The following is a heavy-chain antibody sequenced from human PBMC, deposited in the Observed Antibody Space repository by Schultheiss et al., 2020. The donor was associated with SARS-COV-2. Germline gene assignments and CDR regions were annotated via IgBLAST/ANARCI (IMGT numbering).Heavy chain of an antibody. J-gene: IGHJ5*02. CDR3: AKDSGSYR. V-gene: IGHV1-2*02. CDR2: INPNSGGT. CDR1: GYTFTGYY. D-gene: IGHD1-26*01. Sequence: GGSLRLSCKASGYTFTGYYMHWVRQAPGQGLEWMGWINPNSGGTNYAQKFQGRVTMTRDTSISTAYMELSRLRSDDTAVYYCAKDSGSYRWGQGTLVTVSS.